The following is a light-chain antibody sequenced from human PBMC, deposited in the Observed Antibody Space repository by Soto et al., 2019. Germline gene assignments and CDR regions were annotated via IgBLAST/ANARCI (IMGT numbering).Light chain of an antibody. V-gene: IGLV2-8*01. CDR2: EVN. CDR1: SSDVGGYNY. CDR3: SSYAGSSNV. J-gene: IGLJ1*01. Sequence: QSVLTQPPSAFGSRGQSVAISCTGTSSDVGGYNYVSWYQQHPGKAPKLMVYEVNKRPSGVPDRFSGSKSGNTASLTVSGLQAEDEADYYCSSYAGSSNVFGTGTKVTVL.